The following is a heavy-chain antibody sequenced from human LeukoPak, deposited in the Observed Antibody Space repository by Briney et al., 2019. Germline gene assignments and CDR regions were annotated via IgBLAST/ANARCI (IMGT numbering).Heavy chain of an antibody. CDR1: GGPVSSHY. Sequence: SETLSLTCTVSGGPVSSHYWSWIRQPAEKGLEWIGRIHTSGSTNYNPSLKSRVTMSVDTSKNQFSLKLSSVTAADTAMYYCARDQGDGYYYMDVWGKGTTVTVSS. CDR2: IHTSGST. J-gene: IGHJ6*03. V-gene: IGHV4-4*07. CDR3: ARDQGDGYYYMDV. D-gene: IGHD2-21*02.